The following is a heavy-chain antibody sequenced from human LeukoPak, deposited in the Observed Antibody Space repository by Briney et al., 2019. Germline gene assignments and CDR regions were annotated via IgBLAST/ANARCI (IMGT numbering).Heavy chain of an antibody. D-gene: IGHD3-9*01. CDR1: GYTFTSYY. V-gene: IGHV1-46*01. Sequence: ASVKVSCKTSGYTFTSYYMHWVRQAPGQGLDWMGIINPSGGSTSYAQKFQGRVTMTRDTSTSTVYTELSSLRSEDTAVYYCARDWGSERDLLTGYYIYWGQGTLVTVSS. CDR2: INPSGGST. J-gene: IGHJ4*02. CDR3: ARDWGSERDLLTGYYIY.